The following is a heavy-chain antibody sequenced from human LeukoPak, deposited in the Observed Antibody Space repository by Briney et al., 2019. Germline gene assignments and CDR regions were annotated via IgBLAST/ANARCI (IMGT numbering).Heavy chain of an antibody. CDR3: ARRKPYSSGWTMFDY. V-gene: IGHV4-61*05. CDR2: IYYSGST. Sequence: SETLSLTCTVSGGSISSSSYYWGWIRQPPGKGLEWIGYIYYSGSTNYNPSLKSRVTISVDTSKNQFSLKLSSVTAADTAVYYCARRKPYSSGWTMFDYWGQGTLVTVSS. J-gene: IGHJ4*02. CDR1: GGSISSSSYY. D-gene: IGHD6-19*01.